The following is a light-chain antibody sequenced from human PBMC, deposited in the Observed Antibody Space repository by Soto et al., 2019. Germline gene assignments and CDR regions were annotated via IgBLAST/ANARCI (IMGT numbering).Light chain of an antibody. CDR1: QSVSSSY. V-gene: IGKV3-20*01. Sequence: EIVLTQSPGTLSLSPGERATLYCRTSQSVSSSYLAWCQQKPGQAPRLLIYRTSNRATGIPDRFSGSGSGTDFTLTISRLEPEDFAVYYCQQYGSSPLTFGGGTKVDIK. CDR2: RTS. J-gene: IGKJ4*01. CDR3: QQYGSSPLT.